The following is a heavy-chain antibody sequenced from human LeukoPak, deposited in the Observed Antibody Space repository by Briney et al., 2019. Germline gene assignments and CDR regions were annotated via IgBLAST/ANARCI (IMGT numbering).Heavy chain of an antibody. V-gene: IGHV3-7*01. CDR3: LRGDRRDY. CDR1: GFTFTSYC. J-gene: IGHJ4*02. CDR2: VNQDGTEK. Sequence: GGSLRLSCAASGFTFTSYCMSWVRQAPGKGLEWVANVNQDGTEKYYVRSVKGRLTISRDNAKDSLYLQMNSLRVEDTAVYYCLRGDRRDYWGQGTLVTVSS.